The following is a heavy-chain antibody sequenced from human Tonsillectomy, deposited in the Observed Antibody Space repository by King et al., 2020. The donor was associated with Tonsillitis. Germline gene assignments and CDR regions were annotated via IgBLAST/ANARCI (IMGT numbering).Heavy chain of an antibody. CDR2: INVGYSNT. V-gene: IGHV1-3*01. CDR3: ARGCSGGTCYSMDAFDI. D-gene: IGHD2-15*01. Sequence: QLVQSGAEVKKPGASVKVSCKASGYTFSSYALHWVRQAPGQRLEGMGWINVGYSNTKYSQKFQGRVTITRDTSASTVYMELSSLRSEDTAVYYCARGCSGGTCYSMDAFDIWGQGTMVTVSS. CDR1: GYTFSSYA. J-gene: IGHJ3*02.